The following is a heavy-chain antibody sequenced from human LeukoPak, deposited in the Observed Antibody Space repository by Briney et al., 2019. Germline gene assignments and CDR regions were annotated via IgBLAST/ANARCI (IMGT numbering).Heavy chain of an antibody. D-gene: IGHD2-21*02. CDR3: ARDPSDCGGDCYSQYVGAFDI. J-gene: IGHJ3*02. V-gene: IGHV1-69*13. Sequence: RASVKVSCKASGGTFSNYTISWVRQAPGQGLEWMGGIIPIFGTANYAQKFQGRVTITADESTSTAYMELSSLRSDDTAVYYCARDPSDCGGDCYSQYVGAFDIWGQGTMVTVSS. CDR1: GGTFSNYT. CDR2: IIPIFGTA.